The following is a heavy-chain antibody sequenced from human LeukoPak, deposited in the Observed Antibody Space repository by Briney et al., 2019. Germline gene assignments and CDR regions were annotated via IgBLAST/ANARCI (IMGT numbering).Heavy chain of an antibody. D-gene: IGHD5-12*01. CDR2: ISGSGGST. J-gene: IGHJ4*02. V-gene: IGHV3-23*01. CDR1: GFTFSSYA. Sequence: QPGGSPRLSCAASGFTFSSYAMSWVRQAPGKGLEWVSAISGSGGSTYYADSVKGRFTISRDNSKNTLFLQINSPRGEDTAVYYCAKGGGYEVLYDYWGQGTLVTVSS. CDR3: AKGGGYEVLYDY.